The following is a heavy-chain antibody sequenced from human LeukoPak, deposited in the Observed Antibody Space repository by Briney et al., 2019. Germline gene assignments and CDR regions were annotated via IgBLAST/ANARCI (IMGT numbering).Heavy chain of an antibody. CDR1: GYSFASIW. Sequence: GESLKISCKGSGYSFASIWFAGARQMPGKGLEWMGIIYPGDSDTRYSPSFQGQVTISADKSISTAYLQWSSLKASDTAMYYCARHLLRSSYYYVDYGGQGTLVTVSS. CDR2: IYPGDSDT. D-gene: IGHD6-6*01. V-gene: IGHV5-51*01. CDR3: ARHLLRSSYYYVDY. J-gene: IGHJ4*02.